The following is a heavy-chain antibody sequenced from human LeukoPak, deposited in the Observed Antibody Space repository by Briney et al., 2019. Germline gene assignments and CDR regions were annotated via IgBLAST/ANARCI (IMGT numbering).Heavy chain of an antibody. J-gene: IGHJ6*03. CDR2: IYTSGST. Sequence: PSETLSLTCTVSGGSISSGSYYWSWIRQPAGKGLEWIGRIYTSGSTNYNPSLKSRVTISVDTSKNQFSLKLSSVTAADTAVYYCARYGGFFGVDHSYYYYMDVWGKGTTVTVSS. CDR3: ARYGGFFGVDHSYYYYMDV. D-gene: IGHD3-3*01. V-gene: IGHV4-61*02. CDR1: GGSISSGSYY.